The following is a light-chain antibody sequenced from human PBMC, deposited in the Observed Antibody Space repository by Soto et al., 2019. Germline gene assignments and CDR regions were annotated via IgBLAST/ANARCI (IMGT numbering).Light chain of an antibody. V-gene: IGLV2-23*01. CDR1: SSDIGIYNL. Sequence: QSVLTQPASVSGSPGQSITISCTGTSSDIGIYNLVSWYQQYPGKAPKLMIYEGSKRPSGVSTRFSGSKSESVASLTISGLQAEDEADYYCYSFAGRSTWNWVFGGGTKLTVL. CDR3: YSFAGRSTWNWV. J-gene: IGLJ3*02. CDR2: EGS.